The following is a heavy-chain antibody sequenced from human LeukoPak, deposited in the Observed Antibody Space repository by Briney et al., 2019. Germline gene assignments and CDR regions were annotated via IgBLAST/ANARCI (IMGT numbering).Heavy chain of an antibody. D-gene: IGHD3-22*01. Sequence: GGSLRLSCAASGFTFSSYSMNWVRQAPGKGLEWVSSISSSSSYIYYADSVKGRFTISRDNAKNSLYLQMNSLRAEDTALYYCAKDHYDSSGYPGNYYYYGMDVWGQGTTVTVSS. V-gene: IGHV3-21*04. CDR3: AKDHYDSSGYPGNYYYYGMDV. CDR2: ISSSSSYI. CDR1: GFTFSSYS. J-gene: IGHJ6*02.